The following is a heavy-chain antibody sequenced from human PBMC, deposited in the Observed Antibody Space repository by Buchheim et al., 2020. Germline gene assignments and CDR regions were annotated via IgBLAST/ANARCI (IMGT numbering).Heavy chain of an antibody. J-gene: IGHJ4*02. CDR3: ARLGRGSFTWNPEYFDS. V-gene: IGHV4-39*01. Sequence: QLQLQESGPGLVKPSETLSLTCTVSGGSISSSSYYWGWIRRPPGKGLEWIATIDYRGSTFYSPSLMSRVTISVDTSKSQFSLKVTSGTAADTAVYYCARLGRGSFTWNPEYFDSWGQGTL. CDR2: IDYRGST. D-gene: IGHD1-26*01. CDR1: GGSISSSSYY.